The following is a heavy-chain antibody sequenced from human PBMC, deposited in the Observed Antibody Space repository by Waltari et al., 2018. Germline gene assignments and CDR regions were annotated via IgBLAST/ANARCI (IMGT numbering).Heavy chain of an antibody. D-gene: IGHD4-17*01. J-gene: IGHJ5*02. V-gene: IGHV3-23*01. CDR1: GFTFSSYA. Sequence: EVQLLESGGGLVQPGGSLRLSCAASGFTFSSYAMNWVRQAPGKGLEWVSTMSGSGGSTYLADSVKGRFSIVRDNCKNTLSLHMDSLRAEDTAVYYCAKGDYGDYTWFDPWGQGTLVTVSS. CDR3: AKGDYGDYTWFDP. CDR2: MSGSGGST.